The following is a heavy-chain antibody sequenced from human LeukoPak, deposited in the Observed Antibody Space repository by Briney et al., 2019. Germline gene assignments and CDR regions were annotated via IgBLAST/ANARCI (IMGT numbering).Heavy chain of an antibody. Sequence: GGSLRLSCAASGFTFSSYSMNWVRQAPGKGLEWVSSISSSSDYIYYADSVKGRFTISRDNAKKSLYLQMNSLRAEDTAVHSCARDNLIAAAGTGFDPWGQGTLVTVSS. CDR1: GFTFSSYS. CDR2: ISSSSDYI. J-gene: IGHJ5*02. D-gene: IGHD6-13*01. CDR3: ARDNLIAAAGTGFDP. V-gene: IGHV3-21*01.